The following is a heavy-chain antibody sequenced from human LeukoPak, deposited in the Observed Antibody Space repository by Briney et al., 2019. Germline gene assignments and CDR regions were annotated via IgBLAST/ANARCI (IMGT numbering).Heavy chain of an antibody. D-gene: IGHD2-2*01. Sequence: ASVTVSFKASGYTFTGDYMHWVRQAPGQGLEWMGWINPNSGGTNCAQKFQGRVTMTRDTSISTAYMELSRLRSDDTAMYYCARAPKPHLCSSTSCSPDYWGQGTLVTVSS. CDR3: ARAPKPHLCSSTSCSPDY. J-gene: IGHJ4*02. CDR2: INPNSGGT. CDR1: GYTFTGDY. V-gene: IGHV1-2*02.